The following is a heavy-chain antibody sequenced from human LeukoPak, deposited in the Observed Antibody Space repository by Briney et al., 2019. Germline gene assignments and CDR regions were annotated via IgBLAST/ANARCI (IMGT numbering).Heavy chain of an antibody. D-gene: IGHD2-15*01. J-gene: IGHJ5*02. CDR1: SGSISSGDNY. Sequence: PSETLSLTCTVSSGSISSGDNYWNWIRQPPGKGLEWIGYIYHSGSTYYNPSLKSRVTILVDRSKNQFSLNLSSVTAADTAVYYCAKSEDADWFDPWGQGTLVTVSS. CDR3: AKSEDADWFDP. CDR2: IYHSGST. V-gene: IGHV4-30-2*01.